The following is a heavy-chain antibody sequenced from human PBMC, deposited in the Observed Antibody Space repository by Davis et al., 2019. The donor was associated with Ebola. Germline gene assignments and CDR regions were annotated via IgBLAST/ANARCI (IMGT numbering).Heavy chain of an antibody. D-gene: IGHD2-21*02. CDR1: GFAFSDYY. CDR2: ITSSGRSV. V-gene: IGHV3-11*01. J-gene: IGHJ5*02. Sequence: GESLKISCSASGFAFSDYYMTWVRQGPGKGLEWVSYITSSGRSVYYADSVKGRFTVSRDNAKNSLFLQMNNLRADDTGVYYCARRVTATYGGNWLDPWGQGTLVTVSS. CDR3: ARRVTATYGGNWLDP.